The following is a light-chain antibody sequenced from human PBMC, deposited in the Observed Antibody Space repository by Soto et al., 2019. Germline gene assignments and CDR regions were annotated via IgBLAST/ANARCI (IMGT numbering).Light chain of an antibody. J-gene: IGKJ2*01. Sequence: EIVLTQSPGTLSLSPGERATLSCRASQNVRNVYLAWYQQKPGQAHRLLIYDASNRATGIPDRFSGSGSGTDFNLTINRLEPEDFAVYYWQQSGSSPSTFGQGTKLELK. CDR2: DAS. CDR1: QNVRNVY. CDR3: QQSGSSPST. V-gene: IGKV3-20*01.